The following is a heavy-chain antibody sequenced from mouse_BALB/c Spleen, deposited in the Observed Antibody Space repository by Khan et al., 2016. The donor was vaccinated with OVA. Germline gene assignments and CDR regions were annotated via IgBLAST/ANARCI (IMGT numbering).Heavy chain of an antibody. V-gene: IGHV2-6-1*01. Sequence: VELVESGPGLAAPSQSLSITCTISGFSLTNYGVHWVRQPPGKGLEWLVVIWSDGNTNYNSALKSRLTITKDNSQGQVFLKINSLQTDDTAIYFCARQPYYHYNIMDYWGQGTSVTVSS. D-gene: IGHD2-10*01. CDR1: GFSLTNYG. J-gene: IGHJ4*01. CDR3: ARQPYYHYNIMDY. CDR2: IWSDGNT.